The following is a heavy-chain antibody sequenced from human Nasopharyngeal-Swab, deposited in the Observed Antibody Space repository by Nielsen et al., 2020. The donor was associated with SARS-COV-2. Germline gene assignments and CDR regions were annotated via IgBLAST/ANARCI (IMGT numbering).Heavy chain of an antibody. D-gene: IGHD1-1*01. CDR3: ARADWNDPTTFDY. V-gene: IGHV3-48*01. Sequence: GESLKISCAASGFTFSSYEMNWVRQAPGKGLEWVSYISSSSSTIYYADSVKGRFTISRDNSKNTLYLQMNSLRAEDTAVYYCARADWNDPTTFDYWGQGTLVTVSS. J-gene: IGHJ4*02. CDR1: GFTFSSYE. CDR2: ISSSSSTI.